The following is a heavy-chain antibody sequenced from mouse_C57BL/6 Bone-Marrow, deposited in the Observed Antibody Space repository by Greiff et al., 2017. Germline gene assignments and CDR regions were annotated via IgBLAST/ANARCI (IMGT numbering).Heavy chain of an antibody. J-gene: IGHJ4*01. V-gene: IGHV5-17*01. CDR1: GFTFSDYG. CDR3: ASSYSVNAMDY. CDR2: ISSGSSTI. Sequence: EVQGVESGGGLVKPGGSLKLSCAASGFTFSDYGMHWVRQAPEQGLEWVAYISSGSSTIYYADTVKGRFTISRDNAKNTLFLQMTSLRSEDTAMYYCASSYSVNAMDYWGQGTSVTVSS. D-gene: IGHD2-12*01.